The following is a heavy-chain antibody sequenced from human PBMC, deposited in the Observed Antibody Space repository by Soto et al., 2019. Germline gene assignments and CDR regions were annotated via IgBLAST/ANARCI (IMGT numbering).Heavy chain of an antibody. D-gene: IGHD3-16*01. V-gene: IGHV4-31*03. CDR1: GGSISSGGYY. CDR3: ARVWGKTETSSYSYRHV. CDR2: IYYSGST. J-gene: IGHJ6*03. Sequence: PSETLSLTCTVSGGSISSGGYYWSWIRQHPGKGLEWIGYIYYSGSTYYNPSLKSRVTISVDTSKNQFSLKLSSVTAADTAVYLCARVWGKTETSSYSYRHVGGKGPRVT.